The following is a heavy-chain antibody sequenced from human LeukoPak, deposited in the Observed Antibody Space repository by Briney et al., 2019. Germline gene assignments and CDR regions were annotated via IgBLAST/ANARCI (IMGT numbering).Heavy chain of an antibody. CDR3: ARGTAVGTPLFDY. V-gene: IGHV3-23*01. D-gene: IGHD6-13*01. J-gene: IGHJ4*02. Sequence: TGGSLRLSCVASGFTFSTYAMTWVRQAPGKGLEWVSGLSGGGAGTYYADSVKGRFTISRDNAKNSLYLQMNSLRAEDTAVYYCARGTAVGTPLFDYWGQGTLVTVSS. CDR2: LSGGGAGT. CDR1: GFTFSTYA.